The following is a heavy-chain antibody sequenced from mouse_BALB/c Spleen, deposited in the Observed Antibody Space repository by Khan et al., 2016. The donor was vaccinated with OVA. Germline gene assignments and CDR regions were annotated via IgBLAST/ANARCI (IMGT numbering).Heavy chain of an antibody. D-gene: IGHD1-2*01. CDR3: ERRMYSGYTLAS. J-gene: IGHJ3*01. V-gene: IGHV1-77*01. CDR2: ISPGSGDT. Sequence: QVQLQQSGAELARPGASVKLSCKASGYTFTDYYINWVKQRPGQGLEWIGKISPGSGDTYYNEKFKGQATLTADKSSTTAYLQLSSLTSEASAVXFWERRMYSGYTLASWGQGTLVTVSA. CDR1: GYTFTDYY.